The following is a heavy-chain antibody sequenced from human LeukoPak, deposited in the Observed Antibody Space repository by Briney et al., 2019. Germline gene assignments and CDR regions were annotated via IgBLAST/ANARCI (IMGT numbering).Heavy chain of an antibody. CDR1: GFTFSNYG. V-gene: IGHV3-7*01. D-gene: IGHD4-11*01. CDR2: IKQDGSVR. J-gene: IGHJ5*01. CDR3: ARAFVTISLIPKWFDS. Sequence: PGGSLRLSCVASGFTFSNYGMNWVRQAPGKGLEWVANIKQDGSVRYYVDSVKGRFTISRDNAKNSLYLQMNSLRAEDTAVYYCARAFVTISLIPKWFDSWGQGTLVTVSS.